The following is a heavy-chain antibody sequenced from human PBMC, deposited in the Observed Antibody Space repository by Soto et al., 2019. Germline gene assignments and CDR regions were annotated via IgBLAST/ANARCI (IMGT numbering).Heavy chain of an antibody. J-gene: IGHJ4*02. Sequence: QVQLQESGPGLVKPSETLSLTCTVSGGSISSYYWSWIRQPPGKGLEWIGYIYYSGSTNYNPSLRXRVAMSVDTSRNQFSLNLSSMTAATTAVYYCASRYGSSFDYWGQGTLVTVSS. CDR1: GGSISSYY. CDR2: IYYSGST. CDR3: ASRYGSSFDY. D-gene: IGHD1-1*01. V-gene: IGHV4-59*08.